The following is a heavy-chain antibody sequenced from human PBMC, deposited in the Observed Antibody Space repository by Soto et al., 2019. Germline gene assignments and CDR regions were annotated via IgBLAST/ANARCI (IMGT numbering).Heavy chain of an antibody. D-gene: IGHD2-2*02. J-gene: IGHJ5*02. Sequence: SETLSLTCTVSGGSISSGDYYWSWIRQPPGKGLEWIGYIYYSGSTYYNPSLKSRVTISVDTSKNQFSLKLSSVTAADTDVYYCARAVVLVPAAIAWFDPWGQGTLVTVSS. CDR3: ARAVVLVPAAIAWFDP. V-gene: IGHV4-30-4*01. CDR1: GGSISSGDYY. CDR2: IYYSGST.